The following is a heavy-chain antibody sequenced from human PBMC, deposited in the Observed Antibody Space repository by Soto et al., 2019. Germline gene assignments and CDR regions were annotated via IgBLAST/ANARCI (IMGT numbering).Heavy chain of an antibody. CDR3: ARVLPGVDAFDI. CDR2: INAGNGNT. J-gene: IGHJ3*02. CDR1: GYTFTSYA. Sequence: ASVKVSCKASGYTFTSYAMHWVRQAPGQRLEWMGWINAGNGNTKYAQKFQGWVTMTRDTSISTAYMELSRLRSDDTAVYYCARVLPGVDAFDIWGQGTMVTVSS. V-gene: IGHV1-3*01.